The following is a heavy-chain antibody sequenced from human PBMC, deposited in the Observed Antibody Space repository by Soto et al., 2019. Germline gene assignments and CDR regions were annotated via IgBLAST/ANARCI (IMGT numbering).Heavy chain of an antibody. CDR2: INPSGGST. V-gene: IGHV1-46*01. CDR3: ARDTWFGEYYYGMDV. J-gene: IGHJ6*02. CDR1: GCTFTSYY. D-gene: IGHD3-10*01. Sequence: ASLKVACKTAGCTFTSYYMRCGRQSHGQGLEWIGIINPSGGSTSYAQKFQGRVTMTRDTSTSTVYMELSSLRSEDTAVYYCARDTWFGEYYYGMDVWGQGTTVTVSS.